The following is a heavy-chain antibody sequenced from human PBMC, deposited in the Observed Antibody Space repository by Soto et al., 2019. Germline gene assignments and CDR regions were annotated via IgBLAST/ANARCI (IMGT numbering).Heavy chain of an antibody. D-gene: IGHD2-2*01. J-gene: IGHJ4*02. V-gene: IGHV3-53*01. CDR3: GREILGGYARGWLVY. Sequence: EVQLVESGGGLIQPGGSLRLSCAASGFTVSSNYMSWVRQAPGKGLEWVSVIYSDGSKYYADSVKGRFTISRDNSKNTPELQINDRRAEVTAGYYCGREILGGYARGWLVYWGQGTLVTVSS. CDR1: GFTVSSNY. CDR2: IYSDGSK.